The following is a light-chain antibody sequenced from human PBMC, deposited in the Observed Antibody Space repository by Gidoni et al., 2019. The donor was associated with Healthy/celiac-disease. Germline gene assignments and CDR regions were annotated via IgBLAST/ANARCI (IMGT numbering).Light chain of an antibody. CDR2: AAS. V-gene: IGKV1-39*01. CDR3: QQSYSTPLT. CDR1: PSISSY. Sequence: DIQMTQSPSSLSASVGDRVTITCRASPSISSYLNWYQQTPGKAPQLLIYAASSLQSVVPSRFSGSGSGTYFTPTISSLQPEDFATYYCQQSYSTPLTFGGGTKVEIK. J-gene: IGKJ4*01.